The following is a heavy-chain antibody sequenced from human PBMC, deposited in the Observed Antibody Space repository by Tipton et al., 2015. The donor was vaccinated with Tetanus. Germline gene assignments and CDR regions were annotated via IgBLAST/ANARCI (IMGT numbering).Heavy chain of an antibody. J-gene: IGHJ5*02. CDR1: GGSISSSSYY. V-gene: IGHV4-39*07. Sequence: TLSLTCTVSGGSISSSSYYWGWIRQPPGKGLEWIGSIYYSGSTYYNPSLKSRVTISVDTSKNQFSLKLSSVTAADTAVYYCAREDYDSSGYYNWFDPWGQGTLVTVSS. CDR3: AREDYDSSGYYNWFDP. D-gene: IGHD3-22*01. CDR2: IYYSGST.